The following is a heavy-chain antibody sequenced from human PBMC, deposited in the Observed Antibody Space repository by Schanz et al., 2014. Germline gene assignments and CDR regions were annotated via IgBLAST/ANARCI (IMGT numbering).Heavy chain of an antibody. CDR2: ISYDGSNK. CDR3: ARHCGGDCYPY. D-gene: IGHD2-21*01. Sequence: QVQLVESGGGVVQPGRSLRLSCAGYGFTFSSYAMHWVRQAPGKGLEWVAVISYDGSNKYYADSVKGRFTIPRDNSKNTLYLQMNSLRAEDTAVYYCARHCGGDCYPYWGQGTLVTVSS. CDR1: GFTFSSYA. J-gene: IGHJ4*02. V-gene: IGHV3-30*04.